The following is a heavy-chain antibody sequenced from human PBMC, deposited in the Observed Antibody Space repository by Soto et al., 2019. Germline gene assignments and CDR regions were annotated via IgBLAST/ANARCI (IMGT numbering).Heavy chain of an antibody. J-gene: IGHJ4*02. CDR1: GFTFSSYA. CDR3: ARDPGGTAFAEWTYYFDY. CDR2: ISYDGSNK. V-gene: IGHV3-30-3*01. Sequence: QVQLVESGGGVVQPGRSLRLSCAASGFTFSSYAMHWVRQAPGKGLEWVAVISYDGSNKYYADSVKGRFTISRDNSKNQLYLQMHSLRAEDTAVYYCARDPGGTAFAEWTYYFDYWGQGTLVTVSS. D-gene: IGHD2-8*01.